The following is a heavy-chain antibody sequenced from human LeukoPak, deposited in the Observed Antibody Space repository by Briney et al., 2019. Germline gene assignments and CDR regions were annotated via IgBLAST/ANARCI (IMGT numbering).Heavy chain of an antibody. CDR2: ISRSSIYT. J-gene: IGHJ4*02. V-gene: IGHV3-21*06. Sequence: GGSLRLSCAASGLTVSSNCMSWVRQAPGKGLGWVSSISRSSIYTYYEDSVKGRLTISRDNAKNSLYLQMNSLRAEDTAVYYCARGRYDSSGYYSIFDYWGQGTLVTVSS. D-gene: IGHD3-22*01. CDR3: ARGRYDSSGYYSIFDY. CDR1: GLTVSSNC.